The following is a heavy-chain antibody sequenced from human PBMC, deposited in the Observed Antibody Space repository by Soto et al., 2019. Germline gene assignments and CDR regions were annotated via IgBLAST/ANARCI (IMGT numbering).Heavy chain of an antibody. V-gene: IGHV1-69*01. CDR2: NIPIFGTA. D-gene: IGHD3-22*01. J-gene: IGHJ4*02. CDR1: GGTFSSYA. CDR3: ARLRIPYYYDSSGYYYFDY. Sequence: QVQLVQSGAEVKKPGSSVKVSCKASGGTFSSYAISWVRQAPGQGLEWMGGNIPIFGTANYAQKFQGRVTITADESTSTAYMELSSLRSEDTAVYYCARLRIPYYYDSSGYYYFDYWGQGTLVTVSS.